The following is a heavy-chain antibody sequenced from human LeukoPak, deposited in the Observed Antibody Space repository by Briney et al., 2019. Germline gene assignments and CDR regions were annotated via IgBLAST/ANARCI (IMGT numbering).Heavy chain of an antibody. CDR3: AKDKRYCSSTSCPIYFDY. CDR2: IGDVGTNK. J-gene: IGHJ4*02. CDR1: GFTFSGYG. Sequence: PGGSLRLSCAASGFTFSGYGMHWVRQAPGKGLEWVAFIGDVGTNKYYGDSVKGRFTISRDNSKNTLYLQMNSLRPEDTAVYYCAKDKRYCSSTSCPIYFDYWGQGTLVTVSS. V-gene: IGHV3-30*02. D-gene: IGHD2-2*01.